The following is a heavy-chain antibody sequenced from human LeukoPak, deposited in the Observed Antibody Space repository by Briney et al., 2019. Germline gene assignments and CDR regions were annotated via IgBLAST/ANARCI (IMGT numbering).Heavy chain of an antibody. V-gene: IGHV3-21*01. CDR2: ISSSSTYI. Sequence: GGSLRLSCAASGFTFSAYSMNWVRQAPGKGLEWVSSISSSSTYIYYADSVKGRFTISRDNAKNSLCLQMNSLRAEDTAVYYCARDVGVYDSSGYYYFDYWGQGTLVTVSS. CDR3: ARDVGVYDSSGYYYFDY. CDR1: GFTFSAYS. D-gene: IGHD3-22*01. J-gene: IGHJ4*02.